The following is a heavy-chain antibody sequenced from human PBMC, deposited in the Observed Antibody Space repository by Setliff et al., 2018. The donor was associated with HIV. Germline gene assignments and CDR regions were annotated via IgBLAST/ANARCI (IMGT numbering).Heavy chain of an antibody. CDR3: ARGASSYDYGDYRVLVY. V-gene: IGHV1-2*02. CDR2: INPKSGGT. Sequence: ASVKVSCKTSGYTFTGYYMHWVRQAPGQGLEWMGWINPKSGGTKYAQKFQARVTMTRDTSISTAYMELSRLRSDDTAVYYCARGASSYDYGDYRVLVYWGQRSLVTVSS. CDR1: GYTFTGYY. J-gene: IGHJ4*02. D-gene: IGHD4-17*01.